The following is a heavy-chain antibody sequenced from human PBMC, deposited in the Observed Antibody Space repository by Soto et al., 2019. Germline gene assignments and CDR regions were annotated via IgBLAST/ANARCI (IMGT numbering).Heavy chain of an antibody. V-gene: IGHV1-69*06. Sequence: QVQLVQSGAEVKKPGASVKVSCKASGYTFSSYAITWVRQAPGQGLEWMGGTIPLFGTPNYAQKFQGRVTITADKSTNTVYMELSSLRSEDTAVYYCARDAVGYQPPTYWGQGTLVTVSS. CDR3: ARDAVGYQPPTY. D-gene: IGHD2-2*01. CDR1: GYTFSSYA. J-gene: IGHJ4*02. CDR2: TIPLFGTP.